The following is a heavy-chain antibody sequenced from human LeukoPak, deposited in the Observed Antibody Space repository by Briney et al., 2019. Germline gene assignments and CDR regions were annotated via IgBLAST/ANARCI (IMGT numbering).Heavy chain of an antibody. J-gene: IGHJ3*02. D-gene: IGHD6-19*01. CDR3: ARKEQWLPHDAFDI. Sequence: PSETLSLTCAVHGGSFNTEHWSWIRQPPGKGLEWIGEINHSGSTNYNPSLKSRVTISVDTSKNQFSLKLSSVTAADTAVYYCARKEQWLPHDAFDIWGQGTMVTVSS. CDR2: INHSGST. CDR1: GGSFNTEH. V-gene: IGHV4-34*01.